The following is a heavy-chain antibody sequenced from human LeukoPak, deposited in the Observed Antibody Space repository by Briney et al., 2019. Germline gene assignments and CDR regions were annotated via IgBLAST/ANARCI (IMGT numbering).Heavy chain of an antibody. D-gene: IGHD6-19*01. CDR3: ARSYSRAVADTGRGNWFDP. Sequence: SETLSLTCTVSGGSISSSSYYWGWIRQPPGKGLEWIGSIYYSGSTYYNPSLKSRVTISVDTSKNQFSLKLSSVTAADTAVYYCARSYSRAVADTGRGNWFDPWGQGTLVTVSS. J-gene: IGHJ5*02. CDR2: IYYSGST. CDR1: GGSISSSSYY. V-gene: IGHV4-39*01.